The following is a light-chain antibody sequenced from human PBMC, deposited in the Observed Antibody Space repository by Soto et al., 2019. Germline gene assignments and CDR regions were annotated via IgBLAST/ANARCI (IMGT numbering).Light chain of an antibody. CDR3: ATWDDTLSGPV. J-gene: IGLJ2*01. V-gene: IGLV1-47*01. CDR1: TSTIGNNF. CDR2: RTD. Sequence: QSVLTQAPSASETPGQRVTISCSGSTSTIGNNFVYWYQQLPGAAPRLLMYRTDKRPTGVPDRFSGSKSGTSASLAISGLRSEDEAVYHCATWDDTLSGPVFGGGTKLTVL.